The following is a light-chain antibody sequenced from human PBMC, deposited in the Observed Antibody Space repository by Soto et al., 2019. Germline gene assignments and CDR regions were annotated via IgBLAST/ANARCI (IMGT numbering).Light chain of an antibody. CDR2: TAS. CDR3: QQNDSYPVT. Sequence: DIPMTPYPTSVTGSIGDRVTSTCRASQAIITWLAWYQQKPGKAPNLLIYTASNLQSGVPSRFSGSGSGTHFTLTISSLQPEDFGTYYCQQNDSYPVTFGQGTQVDI. V-gene: IGKV1-12*01. CDR1: QAIITW. J-gene: IGKJ5*01.